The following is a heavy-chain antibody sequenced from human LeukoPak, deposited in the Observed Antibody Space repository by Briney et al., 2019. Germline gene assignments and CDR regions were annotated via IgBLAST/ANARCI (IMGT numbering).Heavy chain of an antibody. Sequence: ASVKVSCKVSGYTLTELSMHWVRQAPGKGLEWMGGFDPEDGETIYAQKFQGRVTMTEDTPTDTAYMELSSLRSEDTAVYYCATGIGYSSSWYLFQHWGQGTLVTVSS. CDR1: GYTLTELS. D-gene: IGHD6-13*01. CDR3: ATGIGYSSSWYLFQH. J-gene: IGHJ1*01. V-gene: IGHV1-24*01. CDR2: FDPEDGET.